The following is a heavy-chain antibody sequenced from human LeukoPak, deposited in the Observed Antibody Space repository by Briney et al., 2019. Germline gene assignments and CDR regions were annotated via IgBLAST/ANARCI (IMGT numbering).Heavy chain of an antibody. CDR2: IYSGGST. CDR1: GFTVSSNY. V-gene: IGHV3-66*01. Sequence: PGGSLRLSCAASGFTVSSNYMSWVRRAPGKGLEWVSVIYSGGSTYYADSVKGRFTISRDNSKNTLYLQMNSLRAEDTAVYYCASTSGGYGIAVSRGMDVWGQGTTVTVSS. CDR3: ASTSGGYGIAVSRGMDV. D-gene: IGHD6-19*01. J-gene: IGHJ6*02.